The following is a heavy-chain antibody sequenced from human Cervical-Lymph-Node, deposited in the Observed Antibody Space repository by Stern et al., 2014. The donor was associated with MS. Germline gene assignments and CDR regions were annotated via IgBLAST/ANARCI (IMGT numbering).Heavy chain of an antibody. CDR3: ARTSLLDS. J-gene: IGHJ4*02. V-gene: IGHV1-69*02. CDR1: EGTIGDST. D-gene: IGHD1-1*01. CDR2: IVPILGIT. Sequence: DQLVESGTEVKKPGSSVKVSCKPSEGTIGDSTINWVRQAPGQGLEWMGRIVPILGITTYTQNFQGRVTFTADDSRTTAYLELRGLRSDDTAIYYCARTSLLDSWGQGTLVTVSS.